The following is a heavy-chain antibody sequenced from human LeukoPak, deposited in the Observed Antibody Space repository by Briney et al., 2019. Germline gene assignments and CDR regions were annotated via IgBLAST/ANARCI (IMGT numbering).Heavy chain of an antibody. CDR2: VDPEDGET. D-gene: IGHD6-19*01. CDR1: GYTFTDYY. V-gene: IGHV1-69-2*01. J-gene: IGHJ4*02. CDR3: ATVGYSSGEAHY. Sequence: ASVKVSCKFPGYTFTDYYMHWVQQAPGKGLEWMGLVDPEDGETIYAEKFQGRVTITADTSTDTAYMELSSLRSEDTAVYYCATVGYSSGEAHYWGQGTLVTVSS.